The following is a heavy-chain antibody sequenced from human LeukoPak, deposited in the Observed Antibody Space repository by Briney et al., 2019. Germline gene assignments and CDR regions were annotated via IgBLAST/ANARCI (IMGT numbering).Heavy chain of an antibody. D-gene: IGHD1-14*01. CDR3: ARDGVYDSFDY. Sequence: GGSLRLSCAASGFTFSSYAMHWVRQAPGKGLEWVAVISYDGSNKYYADSVKGRFTISRDNSKNTLYLQMNSLRAEDTAVYYCARDGVYDSFDYWGQGTLVTVSS. CDR2: ISYDGSNK. J-gene: IGHJ4*02. V-gene: IGHV3-30*14. CDR1: GFTFSSYA.